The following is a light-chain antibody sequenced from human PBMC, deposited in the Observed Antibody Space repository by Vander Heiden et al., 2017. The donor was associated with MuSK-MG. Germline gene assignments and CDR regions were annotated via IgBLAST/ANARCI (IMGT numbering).Light chain of an antibody. CDR1: QSISSW. Sequence: DIQMTQSPSTLSASVGDRVTITCRASQSISSWLAWYQQKPGKAPKLLIYKASSLESGVPSRFSGSGSGTEFTLTISSLQPDDFATYYCQQYNRDYPYTLGQGTKLEIK. CDR3: QQYNRDYPYT. CDR2: KAS. V-gene: IGKV1-5*03. J-gene: IGKJ2*01.